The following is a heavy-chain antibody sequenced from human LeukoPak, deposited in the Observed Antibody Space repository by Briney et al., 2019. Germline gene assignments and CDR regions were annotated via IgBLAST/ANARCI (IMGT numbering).Heavy chain of an antibody. Sequence: GGSLRLSCAASGFTVSNNYMSGVRQAPGKGLEWVSVIYSGGSTYYADSVKGRFTISRDNSKNTLHLQMNSLRAEDTAVYYCARGSGSYYIDYYYGMDVWGQGTTVTVSS. CDR2: IYSGGST. J-gene: IGHJ6*02. V-gene: IGHV3-53*01. CDR3: ARGSGSYYIDYYYGMDV. D-gene: IGHD3-10*01. CDR1: GFTVSNNY.